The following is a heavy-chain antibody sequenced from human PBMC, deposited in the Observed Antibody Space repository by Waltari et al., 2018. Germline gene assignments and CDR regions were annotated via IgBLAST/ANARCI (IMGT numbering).Heavy chain of an antibody. CDR3: ARGRGTYDAFDI. V-gene: IGHV4-59*11. CDR2: IYYSGST. D-gene: IGHD3-10*01. CDR1: GGSISSHY. Sequence: QVQLQESGPGLVKPSETLSLTCTVSGGSISSHYWSWIRQPPGKGLEWIGYIYYSGSTNYNPSLKSRVTISVDTSKNQFSLKLSSVTAADTAVYYCARGRGTYDAFDIWGQGTMVTVSS. J-gene: IGHJ3*02.